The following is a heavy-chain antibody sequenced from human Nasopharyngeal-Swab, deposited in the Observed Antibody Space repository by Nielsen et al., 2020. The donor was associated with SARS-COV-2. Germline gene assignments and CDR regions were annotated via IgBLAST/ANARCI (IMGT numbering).Heavy chain of an antibody. V-gene: IGHV3-53*04. Sequence: GESLKISCAASGFTVSSYYMSWVRQAPGKGLEWVSVIYSGGSTYYADSVKGRFTISRHNSKNTLYLQMNSLRAEDTAVYYCARDLVRGVMSYWGQGTLVTVSS. CDR3: ARDLVRGVMSY. J-gene: IGHJ4*02. D-gene: IGHD3-10*01. CDR2: IYSGGST. CDR1: GFTVSSYY.